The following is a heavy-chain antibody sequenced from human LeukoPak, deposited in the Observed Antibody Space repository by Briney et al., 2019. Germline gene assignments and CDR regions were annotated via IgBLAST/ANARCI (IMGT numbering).Heavy chain of an antibody. V-gene: IGHV4-39*01. CDR2: IYYSGST. D-gene: IGHD2-2*01. J-gene: IGHJ4*02. Sequence: SSETLSLTCTVSGGSISSSSYYWGWIRQPPGKGLEWIGSIYYSGSTYYNPSLKSRVTISVDTSKNQFSLKPSSVTAAGTAVYYCARQRRYCSSTSCYAFDYWGQGTLVTVSS. CDR1: GGSISSSSYY. CDR3: ARQRRYCSSTSCYAFDY.